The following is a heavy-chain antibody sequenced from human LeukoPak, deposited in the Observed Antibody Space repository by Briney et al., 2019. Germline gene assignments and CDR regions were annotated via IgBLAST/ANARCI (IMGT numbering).Heavy chain of an antibody. CDR1: GFTFSDYY. Sequence: GGSLRLSCAASGFTFSDYYMSWIRQAPGKGLEWVSYISSSGSTIYYADSVKGRFTISRDNSKNTLYLQMNSLRPEDTAVYYCARSGVWFGDPIPPQGLDYWGQGTLVTVSS. V-gene: IGHV3-11*04. CDR3: ARSGVWFGDPIPPQGLDY. CDR2: ISSSGSTI. J-gene: IGHJ4*02. D-gene: IGHD3-10*01.